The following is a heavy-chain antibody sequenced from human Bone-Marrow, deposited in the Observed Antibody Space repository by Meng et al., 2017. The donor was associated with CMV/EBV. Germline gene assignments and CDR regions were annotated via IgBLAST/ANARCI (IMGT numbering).Heavy chain of an antibody. CDR2: IIPIFGTT. CDR1: GDTFSSYA. Sequence: SVKVSCKASGDTFSSYAISWVRQAPGQGLEWMGGIIPIFGTTNYAQKFQGRVTITADKSTSTAYMELSSLRSEDTAVYYCASGGQQLLYYYGMDVWGQGTTVTVSS. D-gene: IGHD6-13*01. V-gene: IGHV1-69*06. CDR3: ASGGQQLLYYYGMDV. J-gene: IGHJ6*02.